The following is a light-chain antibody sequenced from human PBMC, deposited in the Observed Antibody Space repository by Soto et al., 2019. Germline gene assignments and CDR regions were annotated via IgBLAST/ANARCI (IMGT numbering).Light chain of an antibody. CDR3: QQLNTYPHT. V-gene: IGKV1-9*01. CDR2: ASS. Sequence: DIQLTQSPSFLSASVGDRVTITCRASQGIGNFLAWYQQKPGEAPKLLIYASSTLQSGVPSRFSGSGSGADFTLTISSLQPEDFATYYCQQLNTYPHTFGQGTKEEIK. CDR1: QGIGNF. J-gene: IGKJ1*01.